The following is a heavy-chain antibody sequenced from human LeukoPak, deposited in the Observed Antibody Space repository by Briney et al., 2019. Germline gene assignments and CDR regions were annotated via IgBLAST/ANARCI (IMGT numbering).Heavy chain of an antibody. V-gene: IGHV3-23*01. CDR3: AKDLSYCGGDCYRGGFDY. J-gene: IGHJ4*02. CDR2: ISGSGGST. D-gene: IGHD2-21*02. CDR1: GFTFSSYA. Sequence: GGSLRLSCAASGFTFSSYAMSWVRQAPGKGLEWVSAISGSGGSTYYADSVKGRFTISRDNSKNTLYLQMNSLRAEDTAVYYCAKDLSYCGGDCYRGGFDYWGQGTLVTVSS.